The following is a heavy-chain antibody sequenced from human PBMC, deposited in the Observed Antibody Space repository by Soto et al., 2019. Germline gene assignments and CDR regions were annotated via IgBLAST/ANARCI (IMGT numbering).Heavy chain of an antibody. CDR2: ISGSGAST. CDR1: GFTFSKHA. D-gene: IGHD2-21*01. CDR3: AKTPGVITVISAFDH. J-gene: IGHJ4*02. Sequence: GGYLRLSCVASGFTFSKHALAWVRQAPGKGLEWVSAISGSGASTYDSDSVKGRFFISRDNSNNTLYLQMNSLKAEDTAVYYCAKTPGVITVISAFDHWGQGPPVTVSS. V-gene: IGHV3-23*01.